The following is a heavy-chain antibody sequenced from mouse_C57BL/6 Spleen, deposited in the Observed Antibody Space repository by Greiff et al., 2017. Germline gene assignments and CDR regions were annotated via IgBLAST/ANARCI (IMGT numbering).Heavy chain of an antibody. CDR1: GYAFSSSW. J-gene: IGHJ2*01. D-gene: IGHD1-1*01. CDR3: ARGIYYDSGYYFDY. V-gene: IGHV1-82*01. CDR2: IYPGDGDT. Sequence: QVQLQQSGPELVKPGASVKISCKASGYAFSSSWMNWVKQSPGKGLEWIGRIYPGDGDTNYTGKFKGKATLTADKASSTVYMQLSSLTSEDSAVYFCARGIYYDSGYYFDYWGQGTTLTVSS.